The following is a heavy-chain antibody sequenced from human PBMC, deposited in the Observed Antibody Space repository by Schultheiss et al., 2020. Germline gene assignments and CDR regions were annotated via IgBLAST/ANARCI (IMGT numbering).Heavy chain of an antibody. CDR3: ARDGDCGDSGLCGMDV. V-gene: IGHV4-61*08. CDR2: INHSGST. CDR1: GGSISSGGYY. D-gene: IGHD2-21*02. Sequence: SQTLSLTCTVSGGSISSGGYYWSWIRQHPGKGLEWIGEINHSGSTNYNPSLKSRVTISVDTSKNQFSLKLSSVTAADTAVYYCARDGDCGDSGLCGMDVWGQGTTVTVSS. J-gene: IGHJ6*02.